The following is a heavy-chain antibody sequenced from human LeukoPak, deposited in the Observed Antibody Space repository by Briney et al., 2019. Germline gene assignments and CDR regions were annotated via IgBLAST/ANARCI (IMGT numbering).Heavy chain of an antibody. Sequence: PGGSLRLSCAASGFTFSPHYMDWVRQSPGQGLEWVGLIRNKANGYTTIYAASVKGRFTISRDNSKNTLYLQMNSLGADDTAVYYCAKAPATGEGYYFYYMDVWGKGTTVTVSS. V-gene: IGHV3-72*01. J-gene: IGHJ6*03. CDR1: GFTFSPHY. CDR3: AKAPATGEGYYFYYMDV. D-gene: IGHD7-27*01. CDR2: IRNKANGYTT.